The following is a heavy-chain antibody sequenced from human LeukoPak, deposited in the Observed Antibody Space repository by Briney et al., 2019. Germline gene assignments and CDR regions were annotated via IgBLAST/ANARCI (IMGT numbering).Heavy chain of an antibody. CDR3: ARGYDSSGYSNWFDP. CDR1: GYTFTSYY. D-gene: IGHD3-22*01. J-gene: IGHJ5*02. V-gene: IGHV1-46*01. CDR2: INPSGGST. Sequence: ASVRVSCKASGYTFTSYYMHWVRQAPGQGHEWMGIINPSGGSTSYAQKFQGRVTMTRDTSTSTVYMELSSLRSEDTAVYYCARGYDSSGYSNWFDPWGQGTLVTVSS.